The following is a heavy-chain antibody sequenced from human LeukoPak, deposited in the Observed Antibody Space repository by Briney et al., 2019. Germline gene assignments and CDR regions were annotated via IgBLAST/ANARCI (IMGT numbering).Heavy chain of an antibody. CDR3: ARHERDGYNY. D-gene: IGHD5-24*01. CDR2: IYYSGST. CDR1: GGSISSYY. J-gene: IGHJ4*02. Sequence: TSETLSLTCTVSGGSISSYYWSWIRQPPGKGLEWIGYIYYSGSTNYNPSLKSRVTISVDTSKNQFSLKLSSVTAADTAVYYCARHERDGYNYWGQGTLVTVSS. V-gene: IGHV4-59*08.